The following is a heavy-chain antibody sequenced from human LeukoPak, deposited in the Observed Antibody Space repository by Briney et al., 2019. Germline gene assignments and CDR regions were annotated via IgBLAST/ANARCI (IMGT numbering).Heavy chain of an antibody. D-gene: IGHD6-19*01. Sequence: SQTLSLTCTVSGGSISSGGYYWSWIRQHPGKGLEWIGYIYYSGSTYYNPSLKSRVTISVDTSKNQFSLKLSSVTAADTAVYYCARGGPRWYSSGWYDYWGQGTLVTVSS. CDR2: IYYSGST. CDR1: GGSISSGGYY. CDR3: ARGGPRWYSSGWYDY. V-gene: IGHV4-31*03. J-gene: IGHJ4*02.